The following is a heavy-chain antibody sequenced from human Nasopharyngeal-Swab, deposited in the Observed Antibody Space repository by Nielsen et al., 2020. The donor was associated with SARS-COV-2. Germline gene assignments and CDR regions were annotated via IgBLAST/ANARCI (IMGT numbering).Heavy chain of an antibody. CDR3: VRDGYFDWSFGY. J-gene: IGHJ4*02. V-gene: IGHV3-21*01. CDR2: ISTTSDYI. CDR1: GFTSTDYV. D-gene: IGHD3-9*01. Sequence: GGSLRPSCAASGFTSTDYVMNWVRQAPGKGREWVSSISTTSDYIYYADSVKGRFTISRDNARNSLHLQMHSLRAEDTAVYYCVRDGYFDWSFGYWGQGTLVTVSS.